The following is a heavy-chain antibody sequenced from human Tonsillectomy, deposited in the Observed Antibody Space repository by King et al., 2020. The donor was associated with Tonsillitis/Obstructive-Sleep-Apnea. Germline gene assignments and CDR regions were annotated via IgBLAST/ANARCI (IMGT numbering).Heavy chain of an antibody. Sequence: VQLVESGGGVVQPGRSLRLSCAASGFTFSTYGMHWVRQAPGKGLAWVAVISYDGTNKDYADSVKGRFTISRDNSKNTLFLQMNSLSAEDTAVYYCAKVRTAPAGVDAFDIWGQGTMVTVSS. CDR1: GFTFSTYG. J-gene: IGHJ3*02. D-gene: IGHD2-2*01. CDR2: ISYDGTNK. CDR3: AKVRTAPAGVDAFDI. V-gene: IGHV3-30*18.